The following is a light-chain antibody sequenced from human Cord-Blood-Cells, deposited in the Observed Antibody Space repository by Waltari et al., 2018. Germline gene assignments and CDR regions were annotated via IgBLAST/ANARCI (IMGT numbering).Light chain of an antibody. CDR2: GKN. CDR3: NSRDSSGNHLV. CDR1: SLRSYY. J-gene: IGLJ3*02. V-gene: IGLV3-19*01. Sequence: SSELTQDPAVSVALGQTVRITCQGDSLRSYYASWYQQKPGQAPVLVIYGKNNRPSGIQDRFSGSSSGNTASLTITGAQAEDEADYYCNSRDSSGNHLVFGGGTKRTVL.